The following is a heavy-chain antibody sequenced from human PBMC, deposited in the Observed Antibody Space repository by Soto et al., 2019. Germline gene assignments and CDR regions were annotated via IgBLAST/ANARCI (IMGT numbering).Heavy chain of an antibody. Sequence: QVQLMESGGGVVQPGRSLRLSCAASGFTFSNYGMHWVRQAPGKGLEWVAVISYHGSDKYYADSVKGRFTISRDNSKNTLYLQMDSLRAEDPAVYYCAKDHLTTTVTTVGYWGQGTLVTVSS. V-gene: IGHV3-30*18. CDR3: AKDHLTTTVTTVGY. D-gene: IGHD4-17*01. J-gene: IGHJ4*02. CDR2: ISYHGSDK. CDR1: GFTFSNYG.